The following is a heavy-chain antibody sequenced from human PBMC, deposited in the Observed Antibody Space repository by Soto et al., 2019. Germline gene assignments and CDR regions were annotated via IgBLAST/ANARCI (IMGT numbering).Heavy chain of an antibody. CDR3: ARSPRYSSSWYGGVYYYGMDV. Sequence: SETLSLTCAVYGGSFSDSYWSWIRQPPGKGLEWFGEINHSGSTNYNPSLKSRVTISVDTSKNQFSLKLSSVTAADTAVYYCARSPRYSSSWYGGVYYYGMDVWGQGTTVTVSS. D-gene: IGHD6-13*01. CDR2: INHSGST. J-gene: IGHJ6*02. CDR1: GGSFSDSY. V-gene: IGHV4-34*01.